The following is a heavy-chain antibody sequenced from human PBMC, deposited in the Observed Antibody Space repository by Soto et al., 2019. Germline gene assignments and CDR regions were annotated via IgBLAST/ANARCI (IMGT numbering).Heavy chain of an antibody. J-gene: IGHJ4*02. CDR2: INAGNGNT. D-gene: IGHD3-22*01. CDR1: GYTFTSYA. CDR3: ARDSPRRHYYDVSGPLDY. V-gene: IGHV1-3*01. Sequence: GASVKVSCKASGYTFTSYAMHWVRQAPGQGLEWMGWINAGNGNTKYSQKFQGRVTITRDTSASTAYMELSSLRSEDTAVYYCARDSPRRHYYDVSGPLDYWGQGTLVTVSS.